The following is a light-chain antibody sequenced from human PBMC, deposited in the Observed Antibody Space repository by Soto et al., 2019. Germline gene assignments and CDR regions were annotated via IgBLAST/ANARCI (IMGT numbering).Light chain of an antibody. Sequence: EIVMTQSPATLSVSPGARATLSCRASQSVSGNLAWYQQKPGQAPRLLIYGASTRATGIPARFSGSGSGTEFTLTISSRQSEDFAVYYCQQYNKWPPWTFGQGTKVEIK. V-gene: IGKV3-15*01. J-gene: IGKJ1*01. CDR3: QQYNKWPPWT. CDR2: GAS. CDR1: QSVSGN.